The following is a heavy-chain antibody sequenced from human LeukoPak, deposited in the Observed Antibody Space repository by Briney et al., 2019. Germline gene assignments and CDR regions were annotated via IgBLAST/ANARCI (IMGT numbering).Heavy chain of an antibody. V-gene: IGHV3-53*01. D-gene: IGHD5-18*01. Sequence: GGSLRLSCAASGFTVSNNYMTWVRQAPGKGLEWVSVIYIGGSTDYSDSVKGRFTISRDNSKNTLYLQMNSLRAEDTAVYYCARGILRYHFDYWGQGTLVTVSS. CDR1: GFTVSNNY. J-gene: IGHJ4*02. CDR3: ARGILRYHFDY. CDR2: IYIGGST.